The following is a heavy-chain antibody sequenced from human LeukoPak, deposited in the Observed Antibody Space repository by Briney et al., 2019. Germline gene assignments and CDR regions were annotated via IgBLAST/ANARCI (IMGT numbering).Heavy chain of an antibody. D-gene: IGHD3-22*01. CDR2: MYSDCST. J-gene: IGHJ3*02. Sequence: GGSLRLSCAASGFTVSNNYMTWVRQAPGKGLEWVSVMYSDCSTYYAASVQGRFTISRDSSKNTPYLQMNSLRAEDTAVYYCARKYYDDSSGSDAFDIWGQGTMVTVSS. CDR3: ARKYYDDSSGSDAFDI. V-gene: IGHV3-53*01. CDR1: GFTVSNNY.